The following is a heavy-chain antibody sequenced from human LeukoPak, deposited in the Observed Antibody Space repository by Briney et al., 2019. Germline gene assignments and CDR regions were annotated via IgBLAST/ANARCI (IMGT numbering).Heavy chain of an antibody. D-gene: IGHD3-10*01. CDR2: IIPIFGTA. V-gene: IGHV1-69*05. CDR1: VGTFSIYA. CDR3: AREHGRYCGSGSYFDY. Sequence: SVKVSCKASVGTFSIYAISWVRHAPAQGLECMGGIIPIFGTANYAQNFQGRVTITTDESTSTAYMELSSLRSEDTAVYYCAREHGRYCGSGSYFDYWGQGTLITVSS. J-gene: IGHJ4*02.